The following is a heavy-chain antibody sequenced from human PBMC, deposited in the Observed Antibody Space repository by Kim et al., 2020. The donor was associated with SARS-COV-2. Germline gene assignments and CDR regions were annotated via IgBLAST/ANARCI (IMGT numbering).Heavy chain of an antibody. V-gene: IGHV4-4*02. Sequence: SETLSLTCAVSGGSISSSNWWSWVRQPPGKGLEWIGEIYHSGSTNYNPSLKSRVTISVDKSKNQFSLKLSSVTAADTAVYYCARTRAGCSSTSCYGYYYYGMDVWGQGTTVTVSS. CDR1: GGSISSSNW. CDR2: IYHSGST. D-gene: IGHD2-2*01. J-gene: IGHJ6*02. CDR3: ARTRAGCSSTSCYGYYYYGMDV.